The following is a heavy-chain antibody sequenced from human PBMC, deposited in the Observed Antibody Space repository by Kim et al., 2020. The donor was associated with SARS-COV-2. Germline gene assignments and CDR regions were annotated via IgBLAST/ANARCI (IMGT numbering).Heavy chain of an antibody. CDR2: IYYSGST. V-gene: IGHV4-31*03. D-gene: IGHD3-10*01. CDR3: ARDSHYYGSGSYDYYYYGMDL. J-gene: IGHJ6*02. CDR1: GGSISSGGYY. Sequence: SETLSLTCTVSGGSISSGGYYWSWIRQHPGKGLEWIGYIYYSGSTYYNPSLKSRVTISVDTSKNQFSLKLSSVTAADTAVYYCARDSHYYGSGSYDYYYYGMDLWGQGTTVTVSS.